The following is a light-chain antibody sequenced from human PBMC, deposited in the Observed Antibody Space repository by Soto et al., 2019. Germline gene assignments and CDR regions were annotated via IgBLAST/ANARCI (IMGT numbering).Light chain of an antibody. J-gene: IGLJ1*01. CDR3: QSYDSSLSGFYV. CDR2: GNY. Sequence: QSVLAQPPSVSGAPGQRVTISCTGSSSNIGAGYDVHWYQQLPGTAPKVLIFGNYNRPSGVPDRFSGSKSGTSASLAITGLQAEDEADYYCQSYDSSLSGFYVFGTGTRSPS. CDR1: SSNIGAGYD. V-gene: IGLV1-40*01.